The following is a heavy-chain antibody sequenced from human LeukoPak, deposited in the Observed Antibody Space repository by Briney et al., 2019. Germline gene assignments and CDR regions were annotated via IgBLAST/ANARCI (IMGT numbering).Heavy chain of an antibody. J-gene: IGHJ5*02. CDR2: IYYSGST. CDR1: GDSISNDGYY. Sequence: KASETLSLTCTVSGDSISNDGYYWSWIRQHPGKGLEWIGHIYYSGSTYYNPSLKSRVSISVDTSKNQFSLKLRSVTDADTAVYYCAVLDNCFDPWGQGTLVTVSS. V-gene: IGHV4-31*03. CDR3: AVLDNCFDP.